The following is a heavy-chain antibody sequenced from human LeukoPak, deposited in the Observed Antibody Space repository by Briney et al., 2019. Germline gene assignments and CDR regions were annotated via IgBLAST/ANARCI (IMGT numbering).Heavy chain of an antibody. CDR1: GGSFSSYY. V-gene: IGHV4-59*01. Sequence: SETLSLTCAVYGGSFSSYYWSWIRQPPGKGLEWIGYIYYSGSTNYNPSLKSRVTISVDTPKNQFSLKLSSVTAADTAVYYCAREVRGYYDFWSGYSRLDYGMDVWGQGTTVTVSS. D-gene: IGHD3-3*01. J-gene: IGHJ6*02. CDR2: IYYSGST. CDR3: AREVRGYYDFWSGYSRLDYGMDV.